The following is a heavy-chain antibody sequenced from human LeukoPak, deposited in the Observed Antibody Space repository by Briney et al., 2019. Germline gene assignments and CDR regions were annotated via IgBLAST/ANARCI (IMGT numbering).Heavy chain of an antibody. CDR3: ARYGGYGSGSYYDY. V-gene: IGHV4-4*07. D-gene: IGHD3-10*01. Sequence: SETLSLTCTVSGGSITSYYWSWIRQPAGKGLEWIGRIYTSGSTNYNPSLKSRVTMSVDTSKNQFSLKLSSVTAADTAVYYCARYGGYGSGSYYDYWGQGTLVTVSS. J-gene: IGHJ4*02. CDR1: GGSITSYY. CDR2: IYTSGST.